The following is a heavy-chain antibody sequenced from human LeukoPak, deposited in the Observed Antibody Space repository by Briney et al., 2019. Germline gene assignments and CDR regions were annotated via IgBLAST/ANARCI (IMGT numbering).Heavy chain of an antibody. Sequence: GGSLRLSCAASGFTFSTYSMNWVRQAPGKGLEWVSYIGSSDSTIYYADSVKGRFTISRDNAKNSLYLQMNSLRAEDTAVYYCARAVGGLRPFDYWGQGTLVTVSS. CDR1: GFTFSTYS. J-gene: IGHJ4*02. CDR3: ARAVGGLRPFDY. V-gene: IGHV3-48*01. CDR2: IGSSDSTI. D-gene: IGHD2-15*01.